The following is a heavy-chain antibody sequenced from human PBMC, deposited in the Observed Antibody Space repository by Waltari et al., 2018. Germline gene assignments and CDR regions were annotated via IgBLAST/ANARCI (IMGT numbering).Heavy chain of an antibody. CDR1: GGSFSGYY. V-gene: IGHV4-34*01. D-gene: IGHD3-10*01. CDR3: ARGTGGWWFGESFDY. Sequence: QVQLQQWGAGLLKPSETLSLTCAVYGGSFSGYYWSWIRQPPGKGLEWIGEINHSGSTNYNPSLKSRVTISVDTSKNQFSLKLSSVTAADTAVYYCARGTGGWWFGESFDYWGQGTLVTVSS. CDR2: INHSGST. J-gene: IGHJ4*02.